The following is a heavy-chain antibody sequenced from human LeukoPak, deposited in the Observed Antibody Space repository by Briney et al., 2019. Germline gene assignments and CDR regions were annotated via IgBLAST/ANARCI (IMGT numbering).Heavy chain of an antibody. V-gene: IGHV4-59*12. Sequence: SETLSLTCTVSGGSIRSYYWSWIRQPPGKGLEYIGYIYSSGSTNYSPSLKSRVTMSVDTSKTQFSLKLSSVTAADTAVYYCARGNYGDPGDYYFDSWGQGTLVTVSS. D-gene: IGHD2-21*02. J-gene: IGHJ4*02. CDR1: GGSIRSYY. CDR2: IYSSGST. CDR3: ARGNYGDPGDYYFDS.